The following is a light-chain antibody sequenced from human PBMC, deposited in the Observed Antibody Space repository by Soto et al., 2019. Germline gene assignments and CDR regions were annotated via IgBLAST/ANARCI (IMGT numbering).Light chain of an antibody. CDR2: GNN. CDR3: QSYDSSLSADV. V-gene: IGLV1-40*01. J-gene: IGLJ1*01. Sequence: QSVLTQPPSVSGAPGQRVTISCTGSSSNIGAGFDVHWYQQLPGTAPKILIYGNNNRPSGVPDRFSGSKSDTSASLAITGLQAEDEADYYCQSYDSSLSADVFGTGTKVTVL. CDR1: SSNIGAGFD.